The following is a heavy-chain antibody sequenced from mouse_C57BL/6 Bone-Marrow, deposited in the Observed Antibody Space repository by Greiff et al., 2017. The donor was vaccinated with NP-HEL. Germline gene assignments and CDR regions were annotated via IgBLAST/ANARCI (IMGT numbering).Heavy chain of an antibody. J-gene: IGHJ3*01. D-gene: IGHD2-1*01. CDR1: GFTFSSYA. CDR2: ISDGGSYT. CDR3: ARAGGNYEAWFAY. V-gene: IGHV5-4*01. Sequence: VQLKESGGGLVKPGGSLKLSCAASGFTFSSYAMSWVRQTPEKRLEWVATISDGGSYTYYPDNVKGRFTISRDNAKNNLYLQMSHLKSEDTAMYYCARAGGNYEAWFAYWGQGTLVTVSA.